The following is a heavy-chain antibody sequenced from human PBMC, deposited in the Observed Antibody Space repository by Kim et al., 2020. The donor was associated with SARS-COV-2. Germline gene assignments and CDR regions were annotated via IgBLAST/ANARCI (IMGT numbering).Heavy chain of an antibody. V-gene: IGHV1-18*01. D-gene: IGHD3-10*01. CDR3: ARVTGVGVDY. J-gene: IGHJ4*02. Sequence: NTIYAQKLQGRVTMTTDTSTSTAYMGLRSLRSDDTAVYYCARVTGVGVDYWGQGTLVTVSS. CDR2: NT.